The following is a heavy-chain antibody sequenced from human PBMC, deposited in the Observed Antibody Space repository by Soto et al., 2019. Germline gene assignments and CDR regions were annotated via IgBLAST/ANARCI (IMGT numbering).Heavy chain of an antibody. CDR1: GFKFSAYA. CDR2: ISTSGNTT. V-gene: IGHV3-23*01. D-gene: IGHD3-3*01. J-gene: IGHJ4*02. Sequence: QLLESGGALIQPGGSLRVSCVASGFKFSAYAMTWLRQSPGQGLQWVSSISTSGNTTFYADSVKGRFTISRDNSRNTLYLQMRSLRVEDTARYFCAKSPQRVFAYFDIWGQGSLVTVSS. CDR3: AKSPQRVFAYFDI.